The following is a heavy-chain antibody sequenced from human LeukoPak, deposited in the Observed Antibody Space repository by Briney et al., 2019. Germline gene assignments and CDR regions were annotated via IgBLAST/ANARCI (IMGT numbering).Heavy chain of an antibody. CDR3: ADSGYDSGYFDY. CDR1: GYTFTGYY. D-gene: IGHD5-12*01. CDR2: INPNSGGT. J-gene: IGHJ4*02. V-gene: IGHV1-2*02. Sequence: ASVKVSCKASGYTFTGYYMHWVRQAPGQGLEWMGWINPNSGGTNYARKFQGRVTMTRDTSISTAYMELSRLRSDDTAVYYCADSGYDSGYFDYWGQGTLVTVSS.